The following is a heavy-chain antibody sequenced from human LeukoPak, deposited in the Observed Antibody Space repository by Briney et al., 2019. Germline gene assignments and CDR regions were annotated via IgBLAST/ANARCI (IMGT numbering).Heavy chain of an antibody. CDR3: ARRKTRQTNKNFDY. CDR1: GGSISSSSYY. Sequence: SSETLSLTCTVSGGSISSSSYYWGWIRQPPGKGLEWIGSIYYSGSTNYNPSLKSRVTISVDTSKNQFSLKLSSVTAADTAVYYCARRKTRQTNKNFDYWGQGTLVTVSS. CDR2: IYYSGST. J-gene: IGHJ4*02. V-gene: IGHV4-39*07.